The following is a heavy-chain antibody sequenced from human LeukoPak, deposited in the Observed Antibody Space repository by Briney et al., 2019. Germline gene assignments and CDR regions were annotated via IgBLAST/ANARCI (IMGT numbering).Heavy chain of an antibody. V-gene: IGHV1-46*01. Sequence: ASVKVSCKASGYRFTSYDMHWVRQAPGQGLEWMGIINPSGGSTSYAQRFQGRVAMTRDTSTTTVYMEVNSLTSEDTAVYFCAKDGPTAAPFDYWGQGTLVTVSS. J-gene: IGHJ4*02. CDR1: GYRFTSYD. CDR2: INPSGGST. D-gene: IGHD3/OR15-3a*01. CDR3: AKDGPTAAPFDY.